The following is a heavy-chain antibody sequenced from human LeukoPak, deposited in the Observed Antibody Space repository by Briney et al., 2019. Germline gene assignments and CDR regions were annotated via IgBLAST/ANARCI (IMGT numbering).Heavy chain of an antibody. Sequence: SETLSLTRAVYGGSFSGYYWSWIRQPPGKGLEWIGEINHSGSTNYNPSLKSRVTISVDTSKNQFSLKLSSVTAADTAVYYCARTSLEWELLRGAAKGSPNYYYYMDVWGKGTTVTISS. CDR1: GGSFSGYY. D-gene: IGHD1-26*01. CDR2: INHSGST. CDR3: ARTSLEWELLRGAAKGSPNYYYYMDV. V-gene: IGHV4-34*01. J-gene: IGHJ6*03.